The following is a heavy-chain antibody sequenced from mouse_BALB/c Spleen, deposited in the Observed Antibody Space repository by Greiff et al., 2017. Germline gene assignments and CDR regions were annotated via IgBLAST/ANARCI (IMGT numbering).Heavy chain of an antibody. Sequence: EVMLVESGGGLVKPGGSLKLSCAASGFTFSSYAMSWVRQSPEKRLEWVAEISSGGSYTYYPDTVTGRFTISRDNAKNTLYLEMSSLRSEDTAMYYCARAYHWYFDVWGAGTTVTVSS. CDR2: ISSGGSYT. CDR3: ARAYHWYFDV. V-gene: IGHV5-9-4*01. CDR1: GFTFSSYA. J-gene: IGHJ1*01.